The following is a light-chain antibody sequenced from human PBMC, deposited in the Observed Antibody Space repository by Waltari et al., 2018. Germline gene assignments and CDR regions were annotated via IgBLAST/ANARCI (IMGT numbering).Light chain of an antibody. V-gene: IGLV1-40*01. CDR3: QSYDSSLSGWV. J-gene: IGLJ3*02. Sequence: CTGSSSNIGAGYDVHWYQQLPGTAPKLLIYGNSNRPSGVPDRFSGSKSGTSASLAITGLQAEDEADYYCQSYDSSLSGWVFGGGTKLTVL. CDR2: GNS. CDR1: SSNIGAGYD.